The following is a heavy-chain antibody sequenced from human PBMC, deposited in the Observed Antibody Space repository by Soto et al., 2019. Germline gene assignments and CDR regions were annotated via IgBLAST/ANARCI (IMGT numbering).Heavy chain of an antibody. CDR3: ARVVSPMDYDSSGYYYHYYYYGMDV. J-gene: IGHJ6*02. V-gene: IGHV1-46*01. CDR1: GYTFTSYY. D-gene: IGHD3-22*01. Sequence: ASVKVSCKASGYTFTSYYMHWVRQAPGQGLEWMGIINPSGGSTSYAQKFQGRVTMTRDTSTSTVYMELSSLRSEDTAVYYCARVVSPMDYDSSGYYYHYYYYGMDVWGQGTTVTASS. CDR2: INPSGGST.